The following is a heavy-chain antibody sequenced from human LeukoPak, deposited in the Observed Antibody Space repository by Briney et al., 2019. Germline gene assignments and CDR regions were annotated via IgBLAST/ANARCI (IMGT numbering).Heavy chain of an antibody. J-gene: IGHJ3*02. V-gene: IGHV3-21*01. CDR1: GFTFSSYS. Sequence: GGSLRLSCAASGFTFSSYSMNWVRQAPGKGLEWVSSISSSSSYIYYADSVKGRFTISRDNAKNSLYLQMNSLRAEDTAVYYCAREGGYYDSSGLRAFDIWGQGTMVTVSS. CDR2: ISSSSSYI. D-gene: IGHD3-22*01. CDR3: AREGGYYDSSGLRAFDI.